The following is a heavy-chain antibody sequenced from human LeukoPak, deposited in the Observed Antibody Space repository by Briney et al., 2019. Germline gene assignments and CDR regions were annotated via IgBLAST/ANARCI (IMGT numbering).Heavy chain of an antibody. Sequence: ASVNVSCKVSGYTLTELSMHWVRQAPGKGLEWMGGFDPEDGETIYAQKFQGRVTMTEDTSTDTAYMELSSLRSEDTAVYYCATDRCSGGSCYFDYWGQGTLVTVSS. V-gene: IGHV1-24*01. CDR1: GYTLTELS. CDR2: FDPEDGET. CDR3: ATDRCSGGSCYFDY. J-gene: IGHJ4*02. D-gene: IGHD2-15*01.